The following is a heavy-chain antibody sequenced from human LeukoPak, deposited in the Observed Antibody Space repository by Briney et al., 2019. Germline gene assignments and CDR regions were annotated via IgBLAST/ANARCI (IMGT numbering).Heavy chain of an antibody. CDR2: IYHSGST. J-gene: IGHJ4*02. Sequence: SETLSLTCTVSGYSICSGYYWGWVRQPPGKGLEWIGRIYHSGSTHYNPSLKSRVTILVATSTNQFSLKLSSVTAADTAVYYCARDWGDGYNSYFDYWGQGTLVTVSS. D-gene: IGHD5-24*01. CDR1: GYSICSGYY. V-gene: IGHV4-38-2*02. CDR3: ARDWGDGYNSYFDY.